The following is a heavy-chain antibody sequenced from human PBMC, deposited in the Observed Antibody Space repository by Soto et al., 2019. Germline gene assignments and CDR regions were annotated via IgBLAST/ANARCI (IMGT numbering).Heavy chain of an antibody. V-gene: IGHV4-59*13. J-gene: IGHJ4*02. D-gene: IGHD6-19*01. Sequence: QVQLQESGPGLVKPSETLSLTCTVSGGSISNYYWSWVRQSPGKGLEWIGYVYYTGSTNYSPSLKTRVTISVATSRNQFSLMLYSVTAADTAVYYCAKDYHSTGWDAAFGYWGQGTLVTVSS. CDR3: AKDYHSTGWDAAFGY. CDR2: VYYTGST. CDR1: GGSISNYY.